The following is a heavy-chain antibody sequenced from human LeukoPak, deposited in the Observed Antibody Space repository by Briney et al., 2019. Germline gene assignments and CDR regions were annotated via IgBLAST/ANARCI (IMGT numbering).Heavy chain of an antibody. D-gene: IGHD1-1*01. CDR1: GGSISSSSYY. CDR2: IYYGGST. Sequence: PSETLSLTCTVSGGSISSSSYYWGWVRQPPGKGLDWIGSIYYGGSTYYNPSLKSRVTISVDTSESQFSLRLSSVTAADTAIYYCARHGGTFDPWGQRILVTVSS. CDR3: ARHGGTFDP. J-gene: IGHJ5*02. V-gene: IGHV4-39*07.